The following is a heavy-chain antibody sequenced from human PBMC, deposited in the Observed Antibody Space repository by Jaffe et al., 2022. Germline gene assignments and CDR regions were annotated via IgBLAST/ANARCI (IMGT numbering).Heavy chain of an antibody. V-gene: IGHV3-30*18. CDR2: ISYDGSNK. J-gene: IGHJ4*02. CDR1: GFTFSSYG. Sequence: QVQLVESGGGVVQPGRSLRLSCAASGFTFSSYGMHWVRQAPGKGLEWVAVISYDGSNKYYADSVKGRFTISRDNSKNTLYLQMNSLRAEDTAVYYCAKDPWRYCSSTSCAPPDYWGQGTLVTVSS. D-gene: IGHD2-2*01. CDR3: AKDPWRYCSSTSCAPPDY.